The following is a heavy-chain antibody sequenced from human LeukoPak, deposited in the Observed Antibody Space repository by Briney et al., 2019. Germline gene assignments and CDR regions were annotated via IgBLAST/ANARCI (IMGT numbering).Heavy chain of an antibody. CDR3: AKRMGRLGRLDY. J-gene: IGHJ4*02. D-gene: IGHD2-15*01. Sequence: SETLSLTCAVYGGSFSGYYWSWIRQPPGKGLEWIGEINHGGSTNYNPSLKSRVTISVDTSKNQFSLKLSSVTAADTAVYYCAKRMGRLGRLDYWGQGTLVTVSS. CDR1: GGSFSGYY. V-gene: IGHV4-34*01. CDR2: INHGGST.